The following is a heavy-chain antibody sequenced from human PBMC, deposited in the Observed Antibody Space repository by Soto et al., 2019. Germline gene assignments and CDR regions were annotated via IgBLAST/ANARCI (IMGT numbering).Heavy chain of an antibody. CDR2: IYSGGST. D-gene: IGHD4-17*01. CDR1: GFTVSSNY. Sequence: GGSLRLSCAASGFTVSSNYMNWVRQAPGKGLEWVSVIYSGGSTYYADSVKGRFTISRHNSKNTLYLQMNSLRAEDTAVYYCGRDQAEIVFFFNDTATTEIYTLSLRRRSSDL. V-gene: IGHV3-53*01. J-gene: IGHJ2*01. CDR3: GRDQAEIVFFFNDTATTEIYTLSLRRRSSDL.